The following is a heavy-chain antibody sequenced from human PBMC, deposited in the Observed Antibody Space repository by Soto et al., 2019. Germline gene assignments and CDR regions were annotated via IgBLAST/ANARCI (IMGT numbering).Heavy chain of an antibody. CDR2: IIPIFGTA. J-gene: IGHJ5*02. CDR1: GGTFSSYA. V-gene: IGHV1-69*12. Sequence: QVQLVQSGAEVKKPGSSVKVSCKASGGTFSSYAISWVRQAPGQGLEWMGGIIPIFGTANYAQKFQGRVTITADESTSTAYMELSSLRSEDTAVYYCARTLYSSGWYGEYNWFDPWGQGTLVTVSS. D-gene: IGHD6-19*01. CDR3: ARTLYSSGWYGEYNWFDP.